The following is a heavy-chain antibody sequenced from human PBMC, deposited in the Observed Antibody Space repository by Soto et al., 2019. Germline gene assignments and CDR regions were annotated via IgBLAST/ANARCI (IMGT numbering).Heavy chain of an antibody. CDR3: VRDYDSSGFYSGH. CDR1: GFTFSSYW. CDR2: IDSDGRST. J-gene: IGHJ4*02. D-gene: IGHD3-22*01. Sequence: EVQLVESGGGLVQPGGSLRLSCAASGFTFSSYWMHWVRQSPGKGLVWVSQIDSDGRSTTYADTVKGRFTVSRDSTKNKLFLQMNSLRAEDTAVYYCVRDYDSSGFYSGHWGQGTLVTVSS. V-gene: IGHV3-74*03.